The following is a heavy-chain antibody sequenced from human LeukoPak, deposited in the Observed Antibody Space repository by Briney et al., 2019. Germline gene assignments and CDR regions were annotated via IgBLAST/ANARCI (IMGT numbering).Heavy chain of an antibody. D-gene: IGHD6-19*01. CDR1: GYTFTGYY. CDR2: INPNGGGT. J-gene: IGHJ4*02. V-gene: IGHV1-2*02. CDR3: ARVGSSGWYVHPTLDF. Sequence: ASVKVSCKASGYTFTGYYIHWVRQAPGQGREWMGWINPNGGGTNYAQKFQGRATVTLDTSISTACMELSSLRSDDTALYYCARVGSSGWYVHPTLDFWGQGTLVTVSS.